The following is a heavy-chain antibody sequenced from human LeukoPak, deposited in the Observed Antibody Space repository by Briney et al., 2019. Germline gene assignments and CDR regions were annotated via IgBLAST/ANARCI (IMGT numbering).Heavy chain of an antibody. CDR1: GVSISSHY. Sequence: SETLSLTCAVSGVSISSHYWSWLRQPPRKELEWIGYIYYRVSTNYNPALKRRVSISLDTSKIQFSLKLSSVTAADTAVYYSARRYFGTGSRGSMYYFDLWGQGTLVTVSS. D-gene: IGHD3-10*01. V-gene: IGHV4-59*08. CDR3: ARRYFGTGSRGSMYYFDL. CDR2: IYYRVST. J-gene: IGHJ4*02.